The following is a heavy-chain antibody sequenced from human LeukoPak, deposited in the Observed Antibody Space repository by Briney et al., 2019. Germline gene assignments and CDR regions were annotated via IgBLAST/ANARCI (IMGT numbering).Heavy chain of an antibody. J-gene: IGHJ4*02. CDR3: ASAPYSSGWYSFDY. CDR1: GLTFWNYW. D-gene: IGHD6-19*01. Sequence: SGGSLRLSCAASGLTFWNYWMNWVRQAPGKRLVCVSRITHDGGSTAHADSVKGRFTISRDNTKNTLDLEMNSLRAEDTAVYYCASAPYSSGWYSFDYWGRGTLVTVSS. V-gene: IGHV3-74*01. CDR2: ITHDGGST.